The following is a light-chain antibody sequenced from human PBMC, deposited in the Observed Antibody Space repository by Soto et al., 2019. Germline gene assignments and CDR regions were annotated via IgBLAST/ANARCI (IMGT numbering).Light chain of an antibody. CDR2: GAS. CDR1: QNLGSN. Sequence: EIVMTQSPATLSVSPGERATLSCRASQNLGSNVAWYQHKVGQAPRLLIYGASTRATGIPARFSGSGSGTDFTLTISSLESEDFATYYCLQDFRYPRTFGQGTKVEIK. CDR3: LQDFRYPRT. J-gene: IGKJ1*01. V-gene: IGKV3D-15*01.